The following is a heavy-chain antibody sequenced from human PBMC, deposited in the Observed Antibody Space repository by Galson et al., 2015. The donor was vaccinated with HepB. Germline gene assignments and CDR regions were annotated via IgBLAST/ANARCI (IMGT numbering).Heavy chain of an antibody. J-gene: IGHJ4*02. D-gene: IGHD3-16*01. CDR3: ARENYDYVWGRDY. CDR2: INSDGSST. CDR1: GFTFSSYW. Sequence: SLRLSCAASGFTFSSYWMHWVRQAPGKGLVWVSRINSDGSSTSYADSVKGRFTISRDNAKNTLYLQMNSLRAEDTAVYYCARENYDYVWGRDYWGQGTLVTVSS. V-gene: IGHV3-74*01.